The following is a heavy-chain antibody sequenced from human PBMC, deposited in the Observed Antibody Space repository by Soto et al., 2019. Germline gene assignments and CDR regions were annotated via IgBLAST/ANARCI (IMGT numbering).Heavy chain of an antibody. D-gene: IGHD1-26*01. Sequence: SETLSLTCTVSGGSISSGGYSWTWIRQHPGKGLEWIGYIYHSGSTYYNPSLKSRVTISVDRSKNQFSLKLSSVTAADTAVYYCARVRGSYQKIDYWGRGTLVTVSS. CDR1: GGSISSGGYS. V-gene: IGHV4-30-2*01. CDR2: IYHSGST. CDR3: ARVRGSYQKIDY. J-gene: IGHJ4*02.